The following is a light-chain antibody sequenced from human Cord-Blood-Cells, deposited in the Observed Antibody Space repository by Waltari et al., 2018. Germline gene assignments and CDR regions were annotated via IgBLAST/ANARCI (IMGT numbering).Light chain of an antibody. CDR1: SSDVGSYNL. Sequence: QSALTQPASVSGSPGQSITISCTGTSSDVGSYNLVSWYPQHPGKAPKLMIYEGSKRPSGVSNRFSGSKSGNTASLTISGLQAGDEADYYCCSYAGSVVFGGGTKLTVL. CDR3: CSYAGSVV. V-gene: IGLV2-23*01. J-gene: IGLJ2*01. CDR2: EGS.